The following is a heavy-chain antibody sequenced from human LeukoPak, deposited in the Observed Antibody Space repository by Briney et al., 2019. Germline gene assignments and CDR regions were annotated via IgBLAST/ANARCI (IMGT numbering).Heavy chain of an antibody. CDR1: GFTFSSYS. Sequence: GGSLRLSCAASGFTFSSYSMNWVRQAPGKGLEWVSSISSSGSHIYYADSVKGRFTISRDNAKNSLYLQMNSLRAEDTAVYYCAGTYCGGDCYPFYYYYYGMDVWGQGTTVTVSS. D-gene: IGHD2-21*02. CDR2: ISSSGSHI. V-gene: IGHV3-21*01. CDR3: AGTYCGGDCYPFYYYYYGMDV. J-gene: IGHJ6*02.